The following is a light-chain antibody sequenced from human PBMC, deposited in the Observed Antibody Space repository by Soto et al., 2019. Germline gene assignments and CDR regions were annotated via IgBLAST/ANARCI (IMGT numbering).Light chain of an antibody. CDR2: DAS. CDR3: QQRSSWYS. V-gene: IGKV3-11*01. Sequence: EIVLTQSPATLSLSPGERATLSCRASQSVTKYLAWYQQKPGQAPRLLIYDASNTATGVPARFSGSGSGTDFTLTISSLEPEDFAVYYCQQRSSWYSFGQGTKLEVK. J-gene: IGKJ2*03. CDR1: QSVTKY.